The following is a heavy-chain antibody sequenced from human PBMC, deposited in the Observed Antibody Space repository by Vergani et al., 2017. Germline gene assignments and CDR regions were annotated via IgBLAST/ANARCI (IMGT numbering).Heavy chain of an antibody. CDR2: IYSGGST. V-gene: IGHV3-66*02. CDR1: GFTFINAW. D-gene: IGHD2-2*01. J-gene: IGHJ6*02. Sequence: EVQLVESGGGLVKPGGSLRLSCAASGFTFINAWMTWVRQAPGKGLEWVSVIYSGGSTYYADSVKGRFTISRDNSKNTLYLQMNSLRAEDTAVYYCARAYCSSTSCHPYYYGMDVWGQGTTVTVSS. CDR3: ARAYCSSTSCHPYYYGMDV.